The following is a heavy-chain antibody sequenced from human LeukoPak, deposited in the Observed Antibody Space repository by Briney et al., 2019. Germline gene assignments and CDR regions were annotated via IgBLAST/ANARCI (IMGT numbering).Heavy chain of an antibody. CDR2: IHYSGST. V-gene: IGHV4-59*01. Sequence: SETLSLTCTVSGGPISSYYWSWIRQPPGKGLEWIGYIHYSGSTNYNPSLQSRVTISVDTSKNQFSVKLSSVTAAGTAVYYCARAPYSSSWMYFDYWGQGALVTVSS. D-gene: IGHD6-13*01. J-gene: IGHJ4*02. CDR1: GGPISSYY. CDR3: ARAPYSSSWMYFDY.